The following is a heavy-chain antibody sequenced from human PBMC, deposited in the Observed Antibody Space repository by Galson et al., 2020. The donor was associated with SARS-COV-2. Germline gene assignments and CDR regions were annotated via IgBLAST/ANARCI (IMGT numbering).Heavy chain of an antibody. V-gene: IGHV2-70*17. Sequence: ESGPTLVKPTQTLTLTCTFSGFSLSTSGMCVSWIRQSPGKALEWLARIDWDDDKFYSTSLKTRLTISKDTSKNQVVLTMTNMDPVDTATYYCARIRPKLVGTTYWYFDLWGRGTLVTVSS. CDR1: GFSLSTSGMC. J-gene: IGHJ2*01. CDR2: IDWDDDK. CDR3: ARIRPKLVGTTYWYFDL. D-gene: IGHD1-1*01.